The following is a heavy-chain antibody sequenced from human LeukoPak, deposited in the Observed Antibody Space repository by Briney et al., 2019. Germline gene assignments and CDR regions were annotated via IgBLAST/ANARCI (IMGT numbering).Heavy chain of an antibody. CDR2: IYYSGST. Sequence: PSQTLSLTCTVSGGSISSGDYYWSWLRQPPGKGLEWLGYIYYSGSTYYNPSLKSRVTISVDTSKNQFSLKLSSVTAADTAGYYCARDRHYDSSGHYSGDYWGQGTLVTVSS. D-gene: IGHD3-22*01. CDR1: GGSISSGDYY. V-gene: IGHV4-30-4*01. CDR3: ARDRHYDSSGHYSGDY. J-gene: IGHJ4*02.